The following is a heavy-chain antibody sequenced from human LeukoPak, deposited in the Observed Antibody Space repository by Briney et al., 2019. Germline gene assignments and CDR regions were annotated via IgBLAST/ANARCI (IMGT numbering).Heavy chain of an antibody. CDR3: ASSINQLLLL. Sequence: SVKVSCKASGGTFSSYAISWVRQAPGQGLEWMGRIIPILGIANYAQKFQGRVTITADKSTSTAYMELSSPRPEDTAVYYCASSINQLLLLWGQGTLVTVSS. J-gene: IGHJ4*02. V-gene: IGHV1-69*04. CDR2: IIPILGIA. CDR1: GGTFSSYA. D-gene: IGHD2-2*01.